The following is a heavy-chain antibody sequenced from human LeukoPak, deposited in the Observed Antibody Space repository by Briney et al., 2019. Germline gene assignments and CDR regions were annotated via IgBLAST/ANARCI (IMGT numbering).Heavy chain of an antibody. CDR3: ARGRIYSSSSFYRFDY. D-gene: IGHD6-6*01. CDR2: IYYSGST. Sequence: SETLSLTCTVPGGSISSSSYYWGWIRQPPGKGLEWIGSIYYSGSTYYNPSLKSRVTISVDTSKNQFSLKLSSVTAADTAVYYCARGRIYSSSSFYRFDYWGQGTLVTVSS. V-gene: IGHV4-39*01. CDR1: GGSISSSSYY. J-gene: IGHJ4*02.